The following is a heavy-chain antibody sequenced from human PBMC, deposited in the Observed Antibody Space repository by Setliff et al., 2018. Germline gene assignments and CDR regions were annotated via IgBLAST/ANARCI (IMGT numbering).Heavy chain of an antibody. J-gene: IGHJ6*03. V-gene: IGHV3-15*01. CDR1: GLTFSHAW. CDR2: IRSRNDGGIT. D-gene: IGHD1-1*01. CDR3: TSAKLERRTGHHYYMDV. Sequence: PGGSLRLSCAASGLTFSHAWMTWVRQSPGKGLEWVGRIRSRNDGGITDYAAPVKGRFTFSRDDSKNTLYLQMNNLKTEDTATYYCTSAKLERRTGHHYYMDVWGKGTTVTVSS.